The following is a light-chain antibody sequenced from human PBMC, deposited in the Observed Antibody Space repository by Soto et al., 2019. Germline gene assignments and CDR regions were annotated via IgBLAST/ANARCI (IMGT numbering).Light chain of an antibody. CDR3: AAWDDTVRSYV. CDR2: RND. V-gene: IGLV1-47*01. Sequence: QSVLTQPPSVSGTPGQRVTISCSGSISNIGNNYVYWFQQLPGTAPKVLSNRNDQRPSGVPDRFSGSKSGTSASLAISGLRAEDEAEYYCAAWDDTVRSYVFGTGTKLTVL. J-gene: IGLJ1*01. CDR1: ISNIGNNY.